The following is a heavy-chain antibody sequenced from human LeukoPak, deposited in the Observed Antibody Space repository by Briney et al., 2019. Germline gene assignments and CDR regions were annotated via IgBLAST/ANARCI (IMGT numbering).Heavy chain of an antibody. CDR2: ISYDGSNK. CDR3: ARDKIVGPTTLDF. Sequence: GGSLRLSCAASGFTFSSYGMHWVRQAPGKGLEWVAVISYDGSNKYYADSVKGRFTISRDNAKNSLYLQMNSLRADDTAVYYCARDKIVGPTTLDFWGQGILVTVSS. J-gene: IGHJ4*02. CDR1: GFTFSSYG. D-gene: IGHD1-26*01. V-gene: IGHV3-30*03.